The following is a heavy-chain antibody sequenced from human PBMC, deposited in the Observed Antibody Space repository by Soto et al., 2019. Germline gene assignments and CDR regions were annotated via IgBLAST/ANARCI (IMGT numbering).Heavy chain of an antibody. D-gene: IGHD2-2*01. CDR2: ISAYNGNT. V-gene: IGHV1-18*01. J-gene: IGHJ5*02. Sequence: QVQLVQSGAEVKKPGASVKVSCKASGYTFTSYGISWVRQAPGQGLEWMGWISAYNGNTNYAQKLQGRVTMTTDTSTSTAYMELRSLRSDDTAVYHCARDPRIDIVLVPAALNWFDPWGQGTLVTVSS. CDR1: GYTFTSYG. CDR3: ARDPRIDIVLVPAALNWFDP.